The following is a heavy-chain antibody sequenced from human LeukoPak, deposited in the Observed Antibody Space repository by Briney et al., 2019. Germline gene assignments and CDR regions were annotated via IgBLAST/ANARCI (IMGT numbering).Heavy chain of an antibody. D-gene: IGHD6-19*01. CDR1: GGSISSSSYY. Sequence: KASETLFLTCTVSGGSISSSSYYWGWIRQPPGKGLEWIGSIYYSGSTYYTPSLKSRVTISLDTSKNQFSLKLSSVTAADTAIYYCAREAPHYTSGWCGYFDSWGQGTLVTVSS. CDR3: AREAPHYTSGWCGYFDS. J-gene: IGHJ4*02. V-gene: IGHV4-39*07. CDR2: IYYSGST.